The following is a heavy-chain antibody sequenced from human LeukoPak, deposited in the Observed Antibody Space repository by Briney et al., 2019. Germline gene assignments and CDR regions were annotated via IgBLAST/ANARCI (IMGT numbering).Heavy chain of an antibody. CDR3: AKGLHDYSNYGPPRYYYYMDV. Sequence: GGSLRLSCAASGFTFSSYGMSWVRQAPGKGLEWVSAISGSGGSTYYADSVKGRFTISRDNSKNTLYLQMNSLRAEDTAVYYCAKGLHDYSNYGPPRYYYYMDVWGKGTPVTVSS. CDR1: GFTFSSYG. J-gene: IGHJ6*03. D-gene: IGHD4-11*01. CDR2: ISGSGGST. V-gene: IGHV3-23*01.